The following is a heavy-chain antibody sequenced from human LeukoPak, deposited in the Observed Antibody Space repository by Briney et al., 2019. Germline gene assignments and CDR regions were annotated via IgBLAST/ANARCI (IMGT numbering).Heavy chain of an antibody. CDR2: INPNSGGT. J-gene: IGHJ3*02. Sequence: ASVKVSCKASGYTFTGYYMHWVRQAPGQGLEWMGWINPNSGGTNYAQKFQGRVTMTRDTSISTAYMELSRLRSDDTAVYYCARDESGYGYDAFDIWGQGTMVTVSS. V-gene: IGHV1-2*02. CDR1: GYTFTGYY. D-gene: IGHD5-12*01. CDR3: ARDESGYGYDAFDI.